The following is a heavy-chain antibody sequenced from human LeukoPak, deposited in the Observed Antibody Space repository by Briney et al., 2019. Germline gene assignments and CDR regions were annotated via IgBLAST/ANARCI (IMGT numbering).Heavy chain of an antibody. Sequence: GGSLRLSCAASGFTFSSYGMHWVRQAPGKGLEWVTVISYDGSNEYYADSVKGRFTISRDNSKNTLYLQMNSLRAEDTAVYCCARGGYYYDSSGLIDAFDIWGQGTMVTVSS. CDR2: ISYDGSNE. V-gene: IGHV3-30*03. CDR1: GFTFSSYG. D-gene: IGHD3-22*01. CDR3: ARGGYYYDSSGLIDAFDI. J-gene: IGHJ3*02.